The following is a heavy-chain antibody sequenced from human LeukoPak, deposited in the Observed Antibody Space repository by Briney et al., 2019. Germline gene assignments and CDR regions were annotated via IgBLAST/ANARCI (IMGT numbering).Heavy chain of an antibody. CDR3: ARGTVVVPAAITPWRFSMFRY. V-gene: IGHV4-59*01. CDR2: IYYSGST. Sequence: KPSETLSLTCTVSGGSISSYYWSWIRQPPGKGLEWIGYIYYSGSTNYNPSLKSRVTISVDTSKNQFSLKLSSVTAADTAVYYCARGTVVVPAAITPWRFSMFRYWGQGTLVTVSS. D-gene: IGHD2-2*01. J-gene: IGHJ4*02. CDR1: GGSISSYY.